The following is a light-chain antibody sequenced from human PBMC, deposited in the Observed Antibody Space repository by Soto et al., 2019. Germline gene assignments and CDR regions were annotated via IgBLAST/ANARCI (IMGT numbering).Light chain of an antibody. J-gene: IGKJ2*01. Sequence: DIVLTQSPATLPVSPGESATLSCRASQSVSRALAWYQHVPAQAPRLLIYDSSTRATGVPARFSGSGSGTRFTITISSLPSEDFAVYYCQQYNSWPPRYTFGQGTKLQI. CDR3: QQYNSWPPRYT. CDR1: QSVSRA. CDR2: DSS. V-gene: IGKV3-15*01.